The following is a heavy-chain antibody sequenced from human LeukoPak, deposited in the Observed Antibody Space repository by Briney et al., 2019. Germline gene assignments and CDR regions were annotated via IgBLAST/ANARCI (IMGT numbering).Heavy chain of an antibody. J-gene: IGHJ3*02. CDR2: INPNSGGT. CDR3: AIRETSKPEKGGRCFCI. Sequence: GASVKVSCKASGYTFTGYYMHWVRQAPGQGLEWMGWINPNSGGTNYAQKFQGWVTMTRDTSISTAYMELSRLRSDDTAVYYCAIRETSKPEKGGRCFCIWGQRKIGTVSS. CDR1: GYTFTGYY. D-gene: IGHD2-2*01. V-gene: IGHV1-2*04.